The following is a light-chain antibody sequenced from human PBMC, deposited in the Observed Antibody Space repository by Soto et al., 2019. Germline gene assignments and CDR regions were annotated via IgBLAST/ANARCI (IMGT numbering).Light chain of an antibody. CDR3: QQYGSSST. V-gene: IGKV3-20*01. Sequence: EIVLSQSPGTLSVSPGESATLTCRASQNVRSDYLAWYRQSPGQPPRLLIFEASSRAPGIPDRFSGSGSGTDFTLTIRRLDPEDFAVYYCQQYGSSSTFGQGTKV. J-gene: IGKJ1*01. CDR1: QNVRSDY. CDR2: EAS.